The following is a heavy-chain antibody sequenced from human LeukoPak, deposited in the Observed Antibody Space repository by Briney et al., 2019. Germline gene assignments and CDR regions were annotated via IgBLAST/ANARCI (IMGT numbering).Heavy chain of an antibody. V-gene: IGHV4-59*01. Sequence: PSETLSLTCTVSGGSISSYYWSWIRQPPGKGLEWIGYIYYSGSTNYNPSLKSRVTISVDTSKNQFSLKLSSVTAADTAVYYCARETYGDYGNYGMTSGAKGPRSPSPQ. CDR2: IYYSGST. CDR1: GGSISSYY. J-gene: IGHJ6*04. D-gene: IGHD4-17*01. CDR3: ARETYGDYGNYGMTS.